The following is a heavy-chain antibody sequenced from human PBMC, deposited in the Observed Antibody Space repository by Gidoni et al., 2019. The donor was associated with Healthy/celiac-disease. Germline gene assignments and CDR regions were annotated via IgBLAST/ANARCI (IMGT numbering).Heavy chain of an antibody. D-gene: IGHD3-16*01. J-gene: IGHJ3*02. CDR2: ISSSSSAI. Sequence: EVQLVESGGGLVQPGGSLSLSGAASGFTFSSYRMTWVRQAPGKGLAWFSYISSSSSAIYYADSVKGRFTISRDNAKNSLYLQMNSLRDEDTAVYYCARGGDAFDIWGQGPMVTVSS. V-gene: IGHV3-48*02. CDR1: GFTFSSYR. CDR3: ARGGDAFDI.